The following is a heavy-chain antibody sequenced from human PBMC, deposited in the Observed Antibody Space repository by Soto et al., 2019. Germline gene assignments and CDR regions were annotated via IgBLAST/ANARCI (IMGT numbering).Heavy chain of an antibody. Sequence: ASVKVSCKASGYTFTGYYMHWVRQAPGQGLEWMGWINPNSGGTNYAQKFQGRVTMTRDTSISTAYMELSRLRSDDTAVYYCARDMGLDVDTARTTGYYYYGMDVWGQGTTVTVSS. V-gene: IGHV1-2*02. CDR3: ARDMGLDVDTARTTGYYYYGMDV. CDR2: INPNSGGT. J-gene: IGHJ6*02. CDR1: GYTFTGYY. D-gene: IGHD5-18*01.